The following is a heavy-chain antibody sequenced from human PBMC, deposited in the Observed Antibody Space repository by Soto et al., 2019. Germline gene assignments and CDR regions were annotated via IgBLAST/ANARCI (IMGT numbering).Heavy chain of an antibody. D-gene: IGHD3-22*01. Sequence: SETLSLTCAVYGGSFSGYYWSWIRQPPGKGLEWIGEINRSGSTNYNPSLKSRVTISVDTSKNQFSLKLSSVTAADTAVYYCARTMYYYDSSGYDYWGQGTLVTVSS. CDR3: ARTMYYYDSSGYDY. J-gene: IGHJ4*02. V-gene: IGHV4-34*01. CDR1: GGSFSGYY. CDR2: INRSGST.